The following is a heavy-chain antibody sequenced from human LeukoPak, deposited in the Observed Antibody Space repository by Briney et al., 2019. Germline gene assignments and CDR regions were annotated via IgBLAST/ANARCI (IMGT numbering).Heavy chain of an antibody. CDR2: ISYDGSNK. V-gene: IGHV3-30-3*01. J-gene: IGHJ4*02. CDR3: ARDSEMDCSSTSCSDPSLDY. Sequence: GGSLRLSCAASGFTFSSYAMHWVRQAPGKGLEWVAVISYDGSNKYYADSVKGRFTISRDNSKNTLYLQMNSPRAEDTAVYYCARDSEMDCSSTSCSDPSLDYWGQGTLVTVSS. CDR1: GFTFSSYA. D-gene: IGHD2-2*01.